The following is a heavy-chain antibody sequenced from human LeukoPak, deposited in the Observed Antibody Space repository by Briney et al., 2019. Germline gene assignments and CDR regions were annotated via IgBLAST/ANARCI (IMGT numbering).Heavy chain of an antibody. J-gene: IGHJ4*02. CDR2: ISGDGFIT. Sequence: GSLRLSSAASGFTFSSYWMHWVRQAPGKGLVWVSRISGDGFITSYADSVKGRFTISRDNAKNTLYLQMNSLRAADTAVYFCARVPMALPGLAEWGRGTLLTVSS. CDR3: ARVPMALPGLAE. D-gene: IGHD6-19*01. V-gene: IGHV3-74*01. CDR1: GFTFSSYW.